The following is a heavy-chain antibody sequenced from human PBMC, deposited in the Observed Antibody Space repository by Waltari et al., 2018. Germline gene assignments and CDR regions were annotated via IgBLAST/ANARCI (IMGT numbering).Heavy chain of an antibody. Sequence: EVQLVESGGGLVQPGGSLRLSCAASGFTVSLNYMNWVRQAPGKGLEWVSVIDRGGNTYYADSVKGRFTISRDDSKNTLYLQMNSLRAEDTAVYYCARAYYYDDSRSEGYWFDPWGRGTLVTISS. D-gene: IGHD3-22*01. V-gene: IGHV3-66*02. CDR3: ARAYYYDDSRSEGYWFDP. CDR1: GFTVSLNY. J-gene: IGHJ5*02. CDR2: IDRGGNT.